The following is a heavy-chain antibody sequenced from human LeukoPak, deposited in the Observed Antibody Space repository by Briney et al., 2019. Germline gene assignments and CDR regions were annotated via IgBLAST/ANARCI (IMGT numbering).Heavy chain of an antibody. CDR2: MNPNSGNT. Sequence: SVKVSCKASGYTFTSYDINWVRQATGQGLEWMGWMNPNSGNTGYAQKFQGRVTMTRNTSISTAYMELSSLRSEDTAVYYCARRYGFWSGYQYFYYGMDVWGQGTTVTVSS. CDR1: GYTFTSYD. CDR3: ARRYGFWSGYQYFYYGMDV. D-gene: IGHD3-3*01. J-gene: IGHJ6*02. V-gene: IGHV1-8*01.